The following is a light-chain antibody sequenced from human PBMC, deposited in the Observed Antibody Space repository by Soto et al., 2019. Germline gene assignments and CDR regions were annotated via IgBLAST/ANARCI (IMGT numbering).Light chain of an antibody. Sequence: DIQMTQSPSSLFASVGDRVTVTCRASQTIHNFLNWYHQKPGKAPKLLIYGASSLQSGVPSRFSGGGSGTTFTLTINRVQPEDFGIYYCQQSHSSPRTFGQGTTV. V-gene: IGKV1-39*01. CDR2: GAS. J-gene: IGKJ1*01. CDR3: QQSHSSPRT. CDR1: QTIHNF.